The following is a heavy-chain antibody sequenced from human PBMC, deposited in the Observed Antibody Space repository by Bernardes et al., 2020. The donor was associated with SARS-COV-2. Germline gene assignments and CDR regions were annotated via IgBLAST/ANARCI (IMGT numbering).Heavy chain of an antibody. CDR1: GGSISSSNHY. J-gene: IGHJ5*02. D-gene: IGHD2-15*01. CDR2: MYYLGSW. V-gene: IGHV4-39*01. Sequence: SETLSLTCSVSGGSISSSNHYWAWIRQSPGKGLEWIGHMYYLGSWNYNPSLESRVSISVDTSKDRFSLKLNAVTAADTATYYCARLTPPLDIIVAGWFDTWGQGTLVTVSS. CDR3: ARLTPPLDIIVAGWFDT.